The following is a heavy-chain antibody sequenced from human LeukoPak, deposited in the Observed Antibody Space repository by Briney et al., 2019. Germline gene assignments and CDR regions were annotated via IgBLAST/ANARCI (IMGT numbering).Heavy chain of an antibody. CDR2: INHSGST. J-gene: IGHJ4*02. D-gene: IGHD3-3*01. CDR3: ARGPYDFWSGKYFDY. CDR1: GGSFSGYY. V-gene: IGHV4-34*01. Sequence: SETLPLTCAVYGGSFSGYYWSWIRQPPGKGLEWIGEINHSGSTNYNPSLKSRVTISVDTSKNQFSLKLSSVTAADTAVYYCARGPYDFWSGKYFDYWGQGTLVTVSS.